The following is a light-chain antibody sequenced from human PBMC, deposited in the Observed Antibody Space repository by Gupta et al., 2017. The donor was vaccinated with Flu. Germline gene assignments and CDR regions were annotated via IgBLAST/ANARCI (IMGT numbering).Light chain of an antibody. V-gene: IGKV6-21*01. CDR2: YAS. J-gene: IGKJ2*01. CDR1: QSIGKT. Sequence: PDCQSVTAKEKVTITCRASQSIGKTLHWYQQKPNKSPKLLIMYASQSVSGVPSRFSGSGSGTDFTFTIDSLQAEDAATYYCQQGNQLPNTFGQGTKVEIK. CDR3: QQGNQLPNT.